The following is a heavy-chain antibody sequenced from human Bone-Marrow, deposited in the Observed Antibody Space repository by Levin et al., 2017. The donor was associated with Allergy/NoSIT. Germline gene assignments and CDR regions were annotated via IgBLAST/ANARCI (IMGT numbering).Heavy chain of an antibody. CDR1: GFTFSSYS. Sequence: GGSLRLSCVASGFTFSSYSMNWVRQAPGKGLEWVSSISSSSSYIYYADSVKGRFTISRDNAKNLLYLQMNSLRAEDTAVYYCARVSSTVTTSGDFDYWGQGTLVTVSS. V-gene: IGHV3-21*06. D-gene: IGHD4-17*01. CDR2: ISSSSSYI. CDR3: ARVSSTVTTSGDFDY. J-gene: IGHJ4*02.